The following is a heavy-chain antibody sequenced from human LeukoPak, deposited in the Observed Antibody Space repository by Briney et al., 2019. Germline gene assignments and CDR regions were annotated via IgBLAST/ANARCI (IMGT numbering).Heavy chain of an antibody. V-gene: IGHV4-59*01. CDR3: ARDPKGYSSGWYHGMDV. Sequence: SETLSLTCTVSGGSISSYYWSWIRQPPGKGLEWIGYVNYSGSTNYNPSLKSRVTISVDTSKNQFSLKLRSVTAADTAVYYCARDPKGYSSGWYHGMDVWGQGTAVSVSS. J-gene: IGHJ6*02. CDR2: VNYSGST. D-gene: IGHD6-19*01. CDR1: GGSISSYY.